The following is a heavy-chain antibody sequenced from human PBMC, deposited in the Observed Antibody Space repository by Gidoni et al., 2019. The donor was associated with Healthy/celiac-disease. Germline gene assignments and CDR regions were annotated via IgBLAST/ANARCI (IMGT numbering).Heavy chain of an antibody. Sequence: EVQLLASGGGLVQPGGSLRLSCAASGFTFSSYAMSWVRQAPGKGLEWVSAISGSGGSTYYADSVKGRFTISRDNTKKTLYLQMNSLRAEDTAVYYGAKDSGRVLDDSSGVWGQGTLVTVSS. D-gene: IGHD3-22*01. V-gene: IGHV3-23*01. J-gene: IGHJ4*02. CDR1: GFTFSSYA. CDR2: ISGSGGST. CDR3: AKDSGRVLDDSSGV.